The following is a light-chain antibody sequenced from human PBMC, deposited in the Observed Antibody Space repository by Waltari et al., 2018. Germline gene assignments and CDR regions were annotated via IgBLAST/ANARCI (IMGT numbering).Light chain of an antibody. CDR1: QSISSN. V-gene: IGKV3-15*01. Sequence: EIVMTQPPATLSASPGEGATLTCRASQSISSNLAWYQQKPGHTPRLLLYGASTRAGGVPARFSGSSSGTEFTLTISSLQSEDFAVYYCQQYHNWPPWTFGQGTKVEI. CDR3: QQYHNWPPWT. CDR2: GAS. J-gene: IGKJ1*01.